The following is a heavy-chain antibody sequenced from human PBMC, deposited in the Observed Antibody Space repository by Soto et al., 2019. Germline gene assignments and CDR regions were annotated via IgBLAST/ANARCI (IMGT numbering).Heavy chain of an antibody. D-gene: IGHD6-13*01. CDR1: GYTFTSYA. V-gene: IGHV1-3*01. Sequence: QVQLVQSGAEVKKPGASVKVSCKASGYTFTSYAMHWVRQAPGQRLEWMGWINAGNGNTKYSQKFQGRVTITRDTSASTAYMELSSLRSEDTAVYYCARGDSSSWPYNWFDPWGQGTLVTVSS. CDR3: ARGDSSSWPYNWFDP. CDR2: INAGNGNT. J-gene: IGHJ5*02.